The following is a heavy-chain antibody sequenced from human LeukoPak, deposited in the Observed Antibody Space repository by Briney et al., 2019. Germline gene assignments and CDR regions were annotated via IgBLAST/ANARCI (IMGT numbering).Heavy chain of an antibody. CDR3: ARGWELERRSLHYPDY. V-gene: IGHV3-21*06. CDR1: GFTFSSYS. J-gene: IGHJ4*02. Sequence: GGALRLSCAASGFTFSSYSMNGVGQAPGKELEGGSFTSSSSGSIYYADSVKGRFTLCRDNPKNSLYLQMNSLGAEDTAVYYCARGWELERRSLHYPDYWGQGTLVTDSS. D-gene: IGHD1-1*01. CDR2: TSSSSGSI.